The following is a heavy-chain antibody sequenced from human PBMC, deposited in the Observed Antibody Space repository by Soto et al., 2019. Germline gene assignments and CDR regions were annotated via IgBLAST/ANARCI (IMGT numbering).Heavy chain of an antibody. CDR2: IYYSGST. D-gene: IGHD6-13*01. CDR1: GGSISSGDYF. CDR3: ARVKAGVVY. Sequence: SETLSLTCTVSGGSISSGDYFWSWIRQPPGKGLEWIGYIYYSGSTYYNPSLKSRVTISVDTSKNQFSLKLSPVTAADTAVYYCARVKAGVVYWGQGTLVTVSS. V-gene: IGHV4-30-4*01. J-gene: IGHJ4*02.